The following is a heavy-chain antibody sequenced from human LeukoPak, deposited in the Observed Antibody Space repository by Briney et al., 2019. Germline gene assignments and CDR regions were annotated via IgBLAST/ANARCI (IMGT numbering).Heavy chain of an antibody. CDR3: AGQATYSYGSASVGH. CDR1: GGSISSYY. CDR2: IYYSGST. J-gene: IGHJ4*02. V-gene: IGHV4-59*01. D-gene: IGHD5-18*01. Sequence: SETLSLTCTVSGGSISSYYWSWIRQPPGKGLEWIGYIYYSGSTNYNPSLKSRVTISVDTSKNQFSLKLSSVTAADTAVYYCAGQATYSYGSASVGHWGQGTLVTVSS.